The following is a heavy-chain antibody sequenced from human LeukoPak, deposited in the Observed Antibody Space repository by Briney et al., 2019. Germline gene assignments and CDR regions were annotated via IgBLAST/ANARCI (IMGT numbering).Heavy chain of an antibody. CDR3: ARTAPYYYGSGTVDY. CDR1: GFTFSDYY. J-gene: IGHJ4*02. V-gene: IGHV3-11*06. D-gene: IGHD3-10*01. Sequence: GGSLRLSCVASGFTFSDYYMSWIRQAPGKGLEWVSYISSSSSYTNYADSVKGRFTISRDNAKNSLYLQMNSLRAEDTAVYYCARTAPYYYGSGTVDYWGQGTLVTVSS. CDR2: ISSSSSYT.